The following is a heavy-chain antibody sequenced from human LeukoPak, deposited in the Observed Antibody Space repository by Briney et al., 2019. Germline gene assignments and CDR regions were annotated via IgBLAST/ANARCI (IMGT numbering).Heavy chain of an antibody. J-gene: IGHJ4*02. V-gene: IGHV1-2*06. CDR3: ARKGVSGNAHFGY. CDR1: GYTFTVYY. Sequence: GASVKVSCKASGYTFTVYYMHWVRQAPGQGLEWMGRINPNSGGTNYAQKFQGRVTMTRDTSISTAYMELSRLRSDDTAVYYCARKGVSGNAHFGYWGQGTLVTVSS. CDR2: INPNSGGT. D-gene: IGHD1-1*01.